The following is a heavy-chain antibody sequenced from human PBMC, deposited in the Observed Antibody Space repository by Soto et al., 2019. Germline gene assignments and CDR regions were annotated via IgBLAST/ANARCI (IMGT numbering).Heavy chain of an antibody. CDR2: IGASSGNT. Sequence: QVQLVQSGAEVKKPGASLRVSCKASGYTFTSYGISWVRQAPGQGLEWMGWIGASSGNTNYAQNLQGRVTMTTDTSTSTAYMELRSLRSDDTAVYYCARRGSGENYFDYWGRGTLVTVSS. D-gene: IGHD3-10*01. CDR3: ARRGSGENYFDY. J-gene: IGHJ4*02. CDR1: GYTFTSYG. V-gene: IGHV1-18*04.